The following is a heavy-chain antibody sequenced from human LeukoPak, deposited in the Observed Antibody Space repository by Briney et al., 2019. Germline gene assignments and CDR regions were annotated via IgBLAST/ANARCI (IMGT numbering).Heavy chain of an antibody. CDR2: INPNSGGT. V-gene: IGHV1-2*02. D-gene: IGHD2-2*01. J-gene: IGHJ5*02. CDR1: GYTFTGYY. Sequence: ASVKVSCKASGYTFTGYYMHWVRQASGQGLEWMGWINPNSGGTNYAQKFQGRVTMTRDTSISTAYMELSRLRSDDTAVYYCARPLVGVDIVVVPAAPWGQGTLVTVSS. CDR3: ARPLVGVDIVVVPAAP.